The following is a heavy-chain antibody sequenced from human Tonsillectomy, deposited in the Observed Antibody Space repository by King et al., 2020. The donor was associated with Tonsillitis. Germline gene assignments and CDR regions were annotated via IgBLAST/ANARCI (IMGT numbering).Heavy chain of an antibody. V-gene: IGHV3-64D*06. CDR1: GFSFSSYA. CDR3: VKASGSSFHYNYMDV. CDR2: ISSSGVTT. J-gene: IGHJ6*03. D-gene: IGHD2-15*01. Sequence: VQLVESGGGLVQPGGSLRLSCSASGFSFSSYAMHWVRRAPGKGLEYVSAISSSGVTTYFPDSVKERFTISRDNSRSTVFLQMSSLRAEDAAVFYCVKASGSSFHYNYMDVWGKGTTVTVSS.